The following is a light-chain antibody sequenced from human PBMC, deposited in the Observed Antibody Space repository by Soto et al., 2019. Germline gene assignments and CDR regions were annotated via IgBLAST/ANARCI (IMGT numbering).Light chain of an antibody. CDR3: HQYGDAPWT. Sequence: EIVVTQFPATLSVSPGERATLSCRASQSVTSNYLAWYRQIPGRAPRLLIYGASSRATGIPDRFSGGGSGTDFTFTISGLELEDFAVYFCHQYGDAPWTFGQGTRVEIK. V-gene: IGKV3-20*01. CDR1: QSVTSNY. CDR2: GAS. J-gene: IGKJ1*01.